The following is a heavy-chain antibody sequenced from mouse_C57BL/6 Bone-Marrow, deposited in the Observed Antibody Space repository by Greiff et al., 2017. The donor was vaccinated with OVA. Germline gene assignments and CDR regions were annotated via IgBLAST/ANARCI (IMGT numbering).Heavy chain of an antibody. CDR3: ARRSYYSNDWYFDV. J-gene: IGHJ1*03. D-gene: IGHD2-5*01. CDR1: GYTFNSYW. CDR2: IHPNSGST. Sequence: QVHVKQSGAELVKPGASVKLSCKASGYTFNSYWMHWVKQRPGQGLEWIGMIHPNSGSTNYNEKFKSKATLTVDKSSSTAYMQLSSLTSEDSAVYYCARRSYYSNDWYFDVWGTGTTVTVSS. V-gene: IGHV1-64*01.